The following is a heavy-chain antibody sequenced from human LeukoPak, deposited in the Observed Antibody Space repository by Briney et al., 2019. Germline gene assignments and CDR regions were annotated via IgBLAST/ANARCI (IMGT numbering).Heavy chain of an antibody. V-gene: IGHV1-2*02. Sequence: ASVKVSCKASGYTFTGYYMHWVRQAPGQGLEWMGWINPNSGGTNYAQKFQGRVTMTRDTSISTAYVELRSLRSDDTAVYYCARVGPRTYYGSGSYPPDAFDIWGQGTMVTVSS. CDR1: GYTFTGYY. J-gene: IGHJ3*02. CDR3: ARVGPRTYYGSGSYPPDAFDI. D-gene: IGHD3-10*01. CDR2: INPNSGGT.